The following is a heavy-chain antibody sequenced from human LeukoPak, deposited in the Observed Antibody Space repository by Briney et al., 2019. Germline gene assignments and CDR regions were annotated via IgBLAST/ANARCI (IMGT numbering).Heavy chain of an antibody. D-gene: IGHD2-15*01. CDR3: ARSGEAVAAALGNAFDI. J-gene: IGHJ3*02. CDR2: IYYSGST. V-gene: IGHV4-39*07. Sequence: SETLSLTCTVSGGSISSSDYYWGWIRQPPGKGLEWIGSIYYSGSTYYNPSLKSRVTISVDMSKNQFSLKLSSVTAADTAVYYCARSGEAVAAALGNAFDIWGQGTMVTVSS. CDR1: GGSISSSDYY.